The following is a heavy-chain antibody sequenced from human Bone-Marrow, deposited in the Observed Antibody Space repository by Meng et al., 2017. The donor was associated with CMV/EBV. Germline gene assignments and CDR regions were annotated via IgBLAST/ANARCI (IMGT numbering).Heavy chain of an antibody. J-gene: IGHJ6*02. CDR2: IYYSGST. V-gene: IGHV4-34*01. D-gene: IGHD1-26*01. CDR1: GGSFSCYY. CDR3: ARVGATNYYYGMDV. Sequence: SESLSLTCAVYGGSFSCYYWSWIRQPPGKGLEWIGSIYYSGSTYYNPSLKSRVTISVDTSKNQFSLKLSSVTAADTAVYYCARVGATNYYYGMDVWGQGTTVTVSS.